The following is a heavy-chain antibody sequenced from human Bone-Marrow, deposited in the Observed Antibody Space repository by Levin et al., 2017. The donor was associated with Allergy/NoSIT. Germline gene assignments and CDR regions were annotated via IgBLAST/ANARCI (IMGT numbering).Heavy chain of an antibody. CDR1: GGSISSSSYY. Sequence: GSLRLSCTVSGGSISSSSYYWGWIRQPPGKGLEWIGSIYYSGSTYYNPSLKSRVTISVDTSKNQFSLKLSSVTAADTAVYYCARPEGSGWYGGAFDIWGQGTMVTVSS. J-gene: IGHJ3*02. D-gene: IGHD6-19*01. CDR3: ARPEGSGWYGGAFDI. CDR2: IYYSGST. V-gene: IGHV4-39*01.